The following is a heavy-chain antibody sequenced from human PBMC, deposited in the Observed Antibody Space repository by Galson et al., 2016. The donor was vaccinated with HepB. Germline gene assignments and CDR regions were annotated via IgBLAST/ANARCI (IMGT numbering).Heavy chain of an antibody. D-gene: IGHD6-13*01. V-gene: IGHV5-51*01. Sequence: QSGAEVKKPGESLKISCKGSGYIFTGYWIGWVRHMPGKGLEWMGIIYPGDSDTRYSPSFQGQVTISVDKSITTAYLQWSSLKASDTANYYCARLMYSSSWKYSFDFWVQGTMVTVSS. CDR1: GYIFTGYW. J-gene: IGHJ3*01. CDR3: ARLMYSSSWKYSFDF. CDR2: IYPGDSDT.